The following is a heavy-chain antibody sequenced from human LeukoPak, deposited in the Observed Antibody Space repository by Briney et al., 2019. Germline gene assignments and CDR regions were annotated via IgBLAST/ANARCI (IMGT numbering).Heavy chain of an antibody. CDR2: ISSSGGTI. D-gene: IGHD3-10*01. Sequence: GGSLRLSCAASGFTFGNYNINWVRQAPGKGLEWVSYISSSGGTIYYADSVKGRFTISRDNAKNSLYLQMNSLRDEDTAVYYCARDYGSHGEYFDYWGQGTLVTVSS. CDR3: ARDYGSHGEYFDY. V-gene: IGHV3-48*02. CDR1: GFTFGNYN. J-gene: IGHJ4*02.